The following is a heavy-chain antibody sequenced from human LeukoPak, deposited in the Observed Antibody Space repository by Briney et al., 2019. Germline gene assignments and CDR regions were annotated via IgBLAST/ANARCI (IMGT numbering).Heavy chain of an antibody. D-gene: IGHD1-26*01. J-gene: IGHJ4*02. CDR1: GFILSTYV. Sequence: GGPLRLFCGASGFILSTYVMNWVRQAPGKGLEGVSTISGSSKTTYYKESVTGRFTITRDSTKNTLYLQITGPRPEDTAVYYCVKGLEAYSGSYTPFASWGQGTWVTVSS. CDR2: ISGSSKTT. V-gene: IGHV3-23*01. CDR3: VKGLEAYSGSYTPFAS.